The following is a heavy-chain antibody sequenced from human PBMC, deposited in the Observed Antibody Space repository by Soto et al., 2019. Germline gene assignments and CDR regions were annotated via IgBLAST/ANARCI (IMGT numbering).Heavy chain of an antibody. CDR2: FFIGGNT. J-gene: IGHJ4*02. CDR1: GGSISSSTYY. D-gene: IGHD2-2*01. V-gene: IGHV4-39*02. CDR3: ARVKLGYCISTSYYHDY. Sequence: SETLSLTCTVSGGSISSSTYYWGWMRQPPGKGLEWIASFFIGGNTYYNPSLKGRFTISRDNAKNSLYLQMNSLRAEDTAVYYCARVKLGYCISTSYYHDYWGQGTLVTVSS.